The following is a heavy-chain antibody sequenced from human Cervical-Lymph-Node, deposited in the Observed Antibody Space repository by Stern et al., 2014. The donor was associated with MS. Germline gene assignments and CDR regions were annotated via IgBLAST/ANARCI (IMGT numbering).Heavy chain of an antibody. CDR2: INTSTGSP. D-gene: IGHD2-15*01. J-gene: IGHJ4*02. CDR1: GYTFTSYT. V-gene: IGHV7-4-1*02. Sequence: QVQLEESGSELKEPGASVKISCKASGYTFTSYTVNWVRQAPGQGLEWMGWINTSTGSPTYAQGFIGRFVFSFDASVNTAYLHISSLQADDTAVYYCARDRGDSFFRQVVIYYFDFWGQGTLVTVSS. CDR3: ARDRGDSFFRQVVIYYFDF.